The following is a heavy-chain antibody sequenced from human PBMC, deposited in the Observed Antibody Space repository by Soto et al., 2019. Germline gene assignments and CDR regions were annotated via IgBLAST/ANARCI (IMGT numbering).Heavy chain of an antibody. CDR3: AKDLGLQDFDY. CDR1: GFTFSSYG. D-gene: IGHD3-16*01. Sequence: QVQLVESWGGVVQPGRSLRLSCAASGFTFSSYGMHWVRQAPGKGLEWVAVISYDGSNKYYADSVKGRFTISRDNSKNTLYLQMNSLRAEDTAVYYCAKDLGLQDFDYWGQGTLVTVSS. J-gene: IGHJ4*02. CDR2: ISYDGSNK. V-gene: IGHV3-30*18.